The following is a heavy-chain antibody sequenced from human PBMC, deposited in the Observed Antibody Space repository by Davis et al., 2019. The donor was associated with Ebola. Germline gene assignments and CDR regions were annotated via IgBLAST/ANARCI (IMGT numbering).Heavy chain of an antibody. J-gene: IGHJ5*02. CDR2: IYYSGST. D-gene: IGHD6-13*01. V-gene: IGHV4-59*01. Sequence: SETLSLTCAVYGGSFSSYYWSWIRQPPGKGLEWIGYIYYSGSTNYNPSLKSRVTISVDTSKNQFSLKLSSVTAADTAVYYCARDHIAAAGTRDNWFDPWGQGTLVTVSS. CDR3: ARDHIAAAGTRDNWFDP. CDR1: GGSFSSYY.